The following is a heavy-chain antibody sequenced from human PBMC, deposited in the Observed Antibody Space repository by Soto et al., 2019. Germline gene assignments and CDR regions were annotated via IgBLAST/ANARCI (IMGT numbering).Heavy chain of an antibody. Sequence: SETLSLTCTVSGGSISSGGYYWSWIRQHPGKGLEWIGYIYYSGSTYYNPSLKSRVTISVDTSKNQFSLKLSSVTAADTAVYYCARVVVVVAAHYYYYMDVWGKGTTVTVSS. CDR2: IYYSGST. V-gene: IGHV4-31*03. D-gene: IGHD2-15*01. CDR1: GGSISSGGYY. J-gene: IGHJ6*03. CDR3: ARVVVVVAAHYYYYMDV.